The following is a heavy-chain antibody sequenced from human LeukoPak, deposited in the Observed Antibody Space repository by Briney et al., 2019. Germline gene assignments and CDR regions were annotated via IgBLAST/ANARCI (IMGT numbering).Heavy chain of an antibody. J-gene: IGHJ4*02. V-gene: IGHV1-46*01. D-gene: IGHD3-10*01. CDR3: AREHMVRGGNTGTNDY. Sequence: ASVKVSCKASGYTFTSYYMHWVRQAPGQGLEWMGIINPSGGSTSYAQKFQGRATMTRDMSTSTVYMELSSLRSEDTAVYYCAREHMVRGGNTGTNDYWGQGTLVTVSS. CDR2: INPSGGST. CDR1: GYTFTSYY.